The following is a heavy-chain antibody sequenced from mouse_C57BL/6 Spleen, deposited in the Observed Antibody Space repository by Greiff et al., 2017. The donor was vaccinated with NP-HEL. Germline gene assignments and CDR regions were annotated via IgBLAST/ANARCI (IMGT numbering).Heavy chain of an antibody. Sequence: EVQLQQSGPELVKPGDSVKISCKASGYSFTGYFMNWVMQSHGKSLEWIGRINPYNGDTFYNQKFKGKATLAVDKSSSTAHMELRSLTSEDSAVYYCARDYGSSRYWYFDVWGTGTTVTVSS. J-gene: IGHJ1*03. V-gene: IGHV1-20*01. CDR3: ARDYGSSRYWYFDV. D-gene: IGHD1-1*01. CDR2: INPYNGDT. CDR1: GYSFTGYF.